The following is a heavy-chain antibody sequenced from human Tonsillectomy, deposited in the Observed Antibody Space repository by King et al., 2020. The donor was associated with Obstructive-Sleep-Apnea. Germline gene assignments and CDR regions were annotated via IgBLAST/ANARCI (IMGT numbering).Heavy chain of an antibody. V-gene: IGHV3-15*01. CDR1: GCTFNNAW. J-gene: IGHJ4*02. CDR3: LTDPGDYPDY. Sequence: EVQRVESGGGLLKPGGSLRLSCATSGCTFNNAWMSWVSKAPGKGLVRVGRIKNRDDGGTTDFAAPVKGRFTISRDDSRNTLYLQLNSLKTEDTAVYYCLTDPGDYPDYWGQGTLVTVSS. D-gene: IGHD4-17*01. CDR2: IKNRDDGGTT.